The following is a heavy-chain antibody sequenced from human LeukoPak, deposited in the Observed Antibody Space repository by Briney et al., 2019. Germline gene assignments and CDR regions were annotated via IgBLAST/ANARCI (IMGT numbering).Heavy chain of an antibody. Sequence: SETLSLTCAVYGGSFSGYYWSWIRQPPGKGLEWIGEINHSGSTNYNPSLKSRVTISVDTSKNQFSLKLSSVTAADTAVYYCARPLSPYCSSTSCYAGAFDIWGQGTMVTVSS. D-gene: IGHD2-2*01. CDR3: ARPLSPYCSSTSCYAGAFDI. CDR1: GGSFSGYY. V-gene: IGHV4-34*01. CDR2: INHSGST. J-gene: IGHJ3*02.